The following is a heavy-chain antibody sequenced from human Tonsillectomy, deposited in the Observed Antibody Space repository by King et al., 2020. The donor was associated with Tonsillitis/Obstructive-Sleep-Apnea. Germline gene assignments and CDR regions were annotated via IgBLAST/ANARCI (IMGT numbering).Heavy chain of an antibody. CDR3: ASTTRDSFDY. CDR2: IIPIFGTA. D-gene: IGHD3-22*01. Sequence: AQLVQSGAEVKKPGSSVKVSCKASGGSFSNYAISWVRQAPGQGLEWMGGIIPIFGTANFAQKFQGRVTITADESTSTAYMELISLRSEDTAMYYCASTTRDSFDYWGQGTLVTVSS. J-gene: IGHJ4*02. V-gene: IGHV1-69*01. CDR1: GGSFSNYA.